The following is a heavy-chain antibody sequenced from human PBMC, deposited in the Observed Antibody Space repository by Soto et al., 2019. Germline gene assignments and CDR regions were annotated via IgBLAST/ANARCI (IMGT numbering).Heavy chain of an antibody. J-gene: IGHJ4*02. V-gene: IGHV3-23*01. Sequence: PGGSLRLSCAASGFTFSSYAMSWVRQAPGKGLEWVSAISGSGGSTYYADSVKGRFTISRDNSKNTLYLQMNSLRAEDTAVYYCAKDTRRFAPGTPSFDYWGQGTLVTVSS. CDR3: AKDTRRFAPGTPSFDY. CDR1: GFTFSSYA. CDR2: ISGSGGST. D-gene: IGHD6-13*01.